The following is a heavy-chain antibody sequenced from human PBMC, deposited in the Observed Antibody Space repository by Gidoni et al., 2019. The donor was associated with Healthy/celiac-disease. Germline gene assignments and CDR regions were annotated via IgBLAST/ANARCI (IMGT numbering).Heavy chain of an antibody. D-gene: IGHD6-13*01. V-gene: IGHV1-24*01. J-gene: IGHJ3*02. CDR3: ATVSKKGPAAADDAFDI. CDR1: GYTLTELS. CDR2: FDPEDGET. Sequence: QVQLVQSGAEVKKPGASVKVSCKVSGYTLTELSMHWVRQAPGKGLEWMGGFDPEDGETIYTQKFQGRVTMTEDTSTDTAYMELSSLRSEDTAVYYCATVSKKGPAAADDAFDIWGQGTMVTVSS.